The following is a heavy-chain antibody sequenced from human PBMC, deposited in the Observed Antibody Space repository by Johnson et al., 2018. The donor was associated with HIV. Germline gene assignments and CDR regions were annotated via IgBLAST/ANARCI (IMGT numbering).Heavy chain of an antibody. Sequence: VQLVESGGGLVKPGGSLRLSCAASGFTFSKAWMTWVRQAPGKGLEWVGRIKSKSDGGTTDYAAPVKGRFTISRDDSKNTLYLQMNSLKTEDTAVYYCTTEVMEWELQVGWTRALDIWGQGTMVTVSS. D-gene: IGHD1-26*01. V-gene: IGHV3-15*01. J-gene: IGHJ3*02. CDR3: TTEVMEWELQVGWTRALDI. CDR2: IKSKSDGGTT. CDR1: GFTFSKAW.